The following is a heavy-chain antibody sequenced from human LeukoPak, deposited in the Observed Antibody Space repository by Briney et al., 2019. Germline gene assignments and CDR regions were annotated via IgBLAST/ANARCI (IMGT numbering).Heavy chain of an antibody. Sequence: SETLSLTCTVSGGSISSYYWSWIRQPAGKGLEWIGRIYTSGSTNYNPSLKSRVTMSVDTSKNQFSLQLNSVTPEDTAVYYCARGRGGATYDYWGQGTLVTVSS. CDR2: IYTSGST. CDR3: ARGRGGATYDY. V-gene: IGHV4-4*07. D-gene: IGHD1-26*01. J-gene: IGHJ4*02. CDR1: GGSISSYY.